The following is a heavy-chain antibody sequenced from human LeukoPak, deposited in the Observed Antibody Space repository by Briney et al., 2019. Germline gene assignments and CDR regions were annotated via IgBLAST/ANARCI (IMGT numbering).Heavy chain of an antibody. CDR1: GGSISSYY. V-gene: IGHV4-59*08. Sequence: KPSETLSLTCTVSGGSISSYYWSWIRQPPGKGLEWIGYIYYSGNTNYNPSLKSRVTISVDTSKNHFSLKLSSVTAADTAVYYCARNRYYYGSRNYGVPTWFDPWGQGTLVTVSS. J-gene: IGHJ5*02. CDR2: IYYSGNT. D-gene: IGHD3-10*01. CDR3: ARNRYYYGSRNYGVPTWFDP.